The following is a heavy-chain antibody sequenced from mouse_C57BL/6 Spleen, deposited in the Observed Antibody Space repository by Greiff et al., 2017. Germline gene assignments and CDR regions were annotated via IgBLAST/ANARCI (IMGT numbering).Heavy chain of an antibody. CDR2: IHPNSGST. J-gene: IGHJ3*01. CDR1: GYTFTSYW. V-gene: IGHV1-64*01. Sequence: QVQLQQPGAELVKPGASVKLSCKASGYTFTSYWMHWVKQRPGQGLEWIGMIHPNSGSTNYNEKFKSKATLTVDKSSSTAYMQLSSLTSEDSAVYYCARFGCYYEFAYWGQGTLVTVSA. D-gene: IGHD1-1*01. CDR3: ARFGCYYEFAY.